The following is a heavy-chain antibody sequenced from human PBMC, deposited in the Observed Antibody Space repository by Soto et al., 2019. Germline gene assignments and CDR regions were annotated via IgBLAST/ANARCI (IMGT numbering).Heavy chain of an antibody. CDR1: GFTFSNFA. CDR2: ISSTGASI. V-gene: IGHV3-64*07. D-gene: IGHD6-13*01. J-gene: IGHJ4*02. Sequence: EVQLAESGGGLVQPGGSLRLSCAASGFTFSNFAVHWVRQAPGKGPEFVSGISSTGASIFYADSVKGRVTISRDNSKNTVKLQMGSLKPGDTAVYYCARARIGAAGTKYYFDYWGRGTLVTVSP. CDR3: ARARIGAAGTKYYFDY.